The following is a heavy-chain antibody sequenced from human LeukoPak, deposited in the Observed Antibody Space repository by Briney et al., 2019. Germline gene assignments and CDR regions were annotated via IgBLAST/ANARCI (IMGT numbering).Heavy chain of an antibody. J-gene: IGHJ4*02. Sequence: ASVKVSCKASGYTFTSYYMHWVRQAPGQGLEWMGIINPSGGSTSYAQKFQGRVTMTRDTSTSTVYMELSSLRSEDTAVYYCARVRALGGSYHALDYWGQGTLVTVSS. V-gene: IGHV1-46*01. CDR3: ARVRALGGSYHALDY. CDR2: INPSGGST. D-gene: IGHD1-26*01. CDR1: GYTFTSYY.